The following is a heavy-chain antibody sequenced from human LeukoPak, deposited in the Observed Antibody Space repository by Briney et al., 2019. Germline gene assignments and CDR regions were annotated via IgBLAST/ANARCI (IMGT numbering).Heavy chain of an antibody. Sequence: SETLSLTCAVYGGSFSGYYWSWIRQPPGKGLERIGEINHSGSTNYNPSLKSRVTISVDTSKNQFSLKLSSVTAADTAVYYCARGLFDDPTRFDPWGQGTLVTVSS. CDR2: INHSGST. V-gene: IGHV4-34*01. CDR3: ARGLFDDPTRFDP. CDR1: GGSFSGYY. D-gene: IGHD2-21*01. J-gene: IGHJ5*02.